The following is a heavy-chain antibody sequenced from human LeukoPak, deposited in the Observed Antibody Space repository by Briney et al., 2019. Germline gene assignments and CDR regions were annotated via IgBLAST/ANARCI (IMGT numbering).Heavy chain of an antibody. V-gene: IGHV3-15*01. D-gene: IGHD6-13*01. Sequence: PGGSLRFSCAASRFTFTNYSMNWVRQAPGKGLEWVGRIKSKTDGGTTGYAAPVKGRFTISRDDSKNTLYLQMNSLKTEDTAVYYCTPGRQQLVRVAGWGQGTLVTVSS. CDR1: RFTFTNYS. CDR2: IKSKTDGGTT. CDR3: TPGRQQLVRVAG. J-gene: IGHJ4*02.